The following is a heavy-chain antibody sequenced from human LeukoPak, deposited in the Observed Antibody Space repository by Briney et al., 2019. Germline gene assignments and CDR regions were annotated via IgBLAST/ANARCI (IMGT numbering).Heavy chain of an antibody. D-gene: IGHD4-17*01. V-gene: IGHV4-31*03. CDR3: ARDLKDTGWFDP. Sequence: PSETLSLTCTVSGGSISSGGYYWSWIRQHPGTGLEWFGYIYYSGSTYYNPSLKSRVTISVDTSKNQFSLKLSSVTAADTAVYYCARDLKDTGWFDPWGQGTLVTVSS. J-gene: IGHJ5*02. CDR1: GGSISSGGYY. CDR2: IYYSGST.